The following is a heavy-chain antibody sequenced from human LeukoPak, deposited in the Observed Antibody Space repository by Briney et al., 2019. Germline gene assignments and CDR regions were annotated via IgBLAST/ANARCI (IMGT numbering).Heavy chain of an antibody. CDR2: IKQDGSEK. CDR3: ATLYSGSYPTWVDY. V-gene: IGHV3-7*01. Sequence: PGGSLRLSCAASGFTFSSYWMGWVRQAPGKGLEWVANIKQDGSEKSYLDSVKGRFTISRDNAKNSLYLQMNSLRAEDTAVYYCATLYSGSYPTWVDYWGQGTLVTVSS. J-gene: IGHJ4*02. CDR1: GFTFSSYW. D-gene: IGHD1-26*01.